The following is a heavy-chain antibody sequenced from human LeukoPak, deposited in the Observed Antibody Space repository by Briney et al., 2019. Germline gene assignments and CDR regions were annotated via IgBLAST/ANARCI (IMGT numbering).Heavy chain of an antibody. J-gene: IGHJ6*02. CDR1: GFXFNTYA. CDR2: IWYDGSDK. V-gene: IGHV3-33*01. CDR3: GRVGCTGGNCKPYAYYATDV. D-gene: IGHD2-15*01. Sequence: GRSLRLSCAASGFXFNTYAMHWVRQAPGKGLEWVAIIWYDGSDKYYADSVRGRFTISRDNSKNTLYLQMNSLRAEDTAVYYCGRVGCTGGNCKPYAYYATDVWGQGTTVTVSS.